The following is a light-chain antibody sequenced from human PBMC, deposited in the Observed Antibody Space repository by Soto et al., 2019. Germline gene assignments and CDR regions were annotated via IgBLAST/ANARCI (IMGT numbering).Light chain of an antibody. V-gene: IGKV1-8*01. CDR3: QQYYSYPRLT. CDR2: AAS. J-gene: IGKJ4*01. Sequence: AIRMTQSLSSLSASTGDSVTITCRASQGISSYLAWYQQKPGKAPKLLIYAASTLQSGVPSRFSGSGSGTDFTLTISCLQSEDFATYYCQQYYSYPRLTFGGGTKVEIK. CDR1: QGISSY.